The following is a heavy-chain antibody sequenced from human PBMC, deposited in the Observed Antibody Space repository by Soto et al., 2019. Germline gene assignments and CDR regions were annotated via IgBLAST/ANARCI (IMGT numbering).Heavy chain of an antibody. CDR1: GGTFSSYA. D-gene: IGHD6-19*01. V-gene: IGHV1-69*06. CDR2: IIPIFGTA. J-gene: IGHJ6*02. CDR3: ARDQGEAVAYYYYYGMDV. Sequence: SVKVSCKASGGTFSSYAISWVRQAPGQGLEWMGGIIPIFGTANYAQKFQGRVTITADKSTSTAYMELSSLRSEDTAVYYCARDQGEAVAYYYYYGMDVWGQGTTVTVSS.